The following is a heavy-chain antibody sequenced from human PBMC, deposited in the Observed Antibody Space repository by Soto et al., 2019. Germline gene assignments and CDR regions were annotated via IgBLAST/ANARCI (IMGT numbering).Heavy chain of an antibody. V-gene: IGHV3-48*01. CDR3: ARDRDYSFDY. D-gene: IGHD4-4*01. Sequence: GGSLRLSCAASGFTFSSYSMNWVRQAPGKGLEWISYIGGLSSTISYADSVKGRFTISRDSAKDSLYLQMNSLRAEDTAVYYCARDRDYSFDYWGQGTLVTVSS. CDR2: IGGLSSTI. J-gene: IGHJ4*02. CDR1: GFTFSSYS.